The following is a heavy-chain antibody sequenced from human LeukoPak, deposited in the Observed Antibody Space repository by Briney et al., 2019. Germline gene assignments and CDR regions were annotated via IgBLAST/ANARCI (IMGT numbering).Heavy chain of an antibody. Sequence: SETLSLTCTVSGGSISSGDYYWSWIRQPPRKGLEWIGYIYYSGSTYYNPSLKSRVTISVDTSKNQFSLKLSSVTAADTAVYYCARDPFPHAINYYDSSGYPWGQGTLVTVSS. CDR1: GGSISSGDYY. D-gene: IGHD3-22*01. CDR3: ARDPFPHAINYYDSSGYP. J-gene: IGHJ5*02. V-gene: IGHV4-30-4*08. CDR2: IYYSGST.